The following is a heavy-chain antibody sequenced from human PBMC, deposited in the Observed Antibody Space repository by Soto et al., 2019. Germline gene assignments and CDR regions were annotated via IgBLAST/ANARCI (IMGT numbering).Heavy chain of an antibody. CDR2: ITGSSSTI. J-gene: IGHJ4*02. CDR3: ARTGSHGVLDY. V-gene: IGHV3-48*01. Sequence: EVQLVESGGGLVQPGGSLRLSCEASGVTLTSYSMNWVRQAPGKGLEWGSYITGSSSTIYYADSVKGRFTISRDNAKNSLYLQMNSLRAEDTAVYYCARTGSHGVLDYWGQGTRVTVSS. D-gene: IGHD3-16*01. CDR1: GVTLTSYS.